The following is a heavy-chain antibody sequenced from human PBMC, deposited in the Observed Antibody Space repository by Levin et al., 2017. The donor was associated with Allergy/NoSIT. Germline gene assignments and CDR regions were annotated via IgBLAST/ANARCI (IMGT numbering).Heavy chain of an antibody. V-gene: IGHV4-34*01. CDR2: INHSGST. J-gene: IGHJ6*02. D-gene: IGHD4-23*01. Sequence: SETLSLTCAVYGGSFSGYYWSWIRQPPGKGLEWIGEINHSGSTNYNPSLKSRVTISVDTSKNQFSLKLSSVTAADTAVYYCARGQRRGLRWPGGGMDVWGQGTTVTVSS. CDR1: GGSFSGYY. CDR3: ARGQRRGLRWPGGGMDV.